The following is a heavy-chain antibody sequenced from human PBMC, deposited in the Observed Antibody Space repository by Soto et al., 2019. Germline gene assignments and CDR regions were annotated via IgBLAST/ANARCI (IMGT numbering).Heavy chain of an antibody. CDR2: ISSNGGST. D-gene: IGHD6-6*01. J-gene: IGHJ3*02. CDR3: VKAVYSSSFDAFDI. V-gene: IGHV3-64D*09. CDR1: GFTFSSYA. Sequence: GGSLRLSCSASGFTFSSYAMHWVRQAPGKGLEYVSAISSNGGSTYYADSVKGRFTISRDNSKNTLYLQMSSLRAEDTAVYYCVKAVYSSSFDAFDIWGQGTMVTVSS.